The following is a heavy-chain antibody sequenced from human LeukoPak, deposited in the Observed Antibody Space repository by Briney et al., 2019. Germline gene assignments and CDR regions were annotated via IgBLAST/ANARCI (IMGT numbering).Heavy chain of an antibody. CDR3: ARLSGSAAGRPDPFDY. CDR2: IIPIFGIA. V-gene: IGHV1-69*04. D-gene: IGHD3-10*01. J-gene: IGHJ4*02. CDR1: VGTFSSYA. Sequence: ASVKVSCKASVGTFSSYAISWVRQAPGQGLEWMGRIIPIFGIANYAQKFQGRVTITADKSTSTAYMELSSLRSEDTAVYYCARLSGSAAGRPDPFDYWGQGTLVTVSS.